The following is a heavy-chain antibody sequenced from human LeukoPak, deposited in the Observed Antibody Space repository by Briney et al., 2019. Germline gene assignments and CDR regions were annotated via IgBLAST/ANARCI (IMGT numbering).Heavy chain of an antibody. J-gene: IGHJ4*02. D-gene: IGHD6-19*01. V-gene: IGHV3-33*01. CDR3: ARDGEWLVLPLDY. CDR1: GFTFSSYG. CDR2: IWYDGSNK. Sequence: GRSLRLSCAASGFTFSSYGMHWVRQAPGKGLEWVAVIWYDGSNKYHADSVKGRFTISRDNSKNTLYLQMNSLRAEDTAVYYCARDGEWLVLPLDYWGQGTLVTVSS.